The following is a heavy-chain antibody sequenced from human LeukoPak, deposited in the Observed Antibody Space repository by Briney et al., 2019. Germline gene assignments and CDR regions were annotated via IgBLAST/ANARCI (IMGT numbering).Heavy chain of an antibody. J-gene: IGHJ4*02. CDR3: ARTPSFGTFDY. Sequence: PGGSLRLSCAASGFTFSSYAMSWVRQAPGKGLEWIGYIYYSGSANYNPSLKSRVTISVDTSKNQFSLRLTSVTAADTAVYYCARTPSFGTFDYWGQGTLVTVSS. D-gene: IGHD3-16*01. CDR1: GFTFSSYA. V-gene: IGHV4-59*01. CDR2: IYYSGSA.